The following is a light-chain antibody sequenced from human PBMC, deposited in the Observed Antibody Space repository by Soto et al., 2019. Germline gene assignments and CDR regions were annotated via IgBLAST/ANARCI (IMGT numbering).Light chain of an antibody. CDR3: QQYNSYWT. CDR1: QGISSY. J-gene: IGKJ1*01. V-gene: IGKV1-9*01. CDR2: TAS. Sequence: DIQLTQSPSFLSASVGDRVTITCRASQGISSYLAWYQQKPGKAPNLLIHTASTLQSGVPSRFSGSGSGTEFTLTISSLQPEDFATYYCQQYNSYWTFGQGTKVEIK.